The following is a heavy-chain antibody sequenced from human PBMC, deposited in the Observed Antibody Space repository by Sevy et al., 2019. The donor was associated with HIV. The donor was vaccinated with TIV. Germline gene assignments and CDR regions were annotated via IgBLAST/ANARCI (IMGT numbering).Heavy chain of an antibody. CDR3: ARSGGYSDNGMDV. J-gene: IGHJ6*02. V-gene: IGHV3-13*05. D-gene: IGHD5-12*01. Sequence: GVSLRLSCAASGFTFSSYDMHWVRQVTGKGLEWVSVIGSSGDPYYPGSVKGRFTISRENAKNSVYLQMNSLRAGDTAVYYCARSGGYSDNGMDVWGQGTTVTVSS. CDR2: IGSSGDP. CDR1: GFTFSSYD.